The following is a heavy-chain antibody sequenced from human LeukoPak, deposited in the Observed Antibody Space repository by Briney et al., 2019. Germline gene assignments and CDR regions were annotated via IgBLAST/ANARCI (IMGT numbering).Heavy chain of an antibody. CDR2: ISSSSSTI. V-gene: IGHV3-48*01. D-gene: IGHD3-10*01. CDR1: GFTFSSYR. Sequence: GGSLSLSCAVAGFTFSSYRMNWVRQATGKELEWVAYISSSSSTIYYADSVKGRFTISRDNAKNSLYLQMNSLRAEDTAVYYCARNLWFGELLHVRMDVWGKGTTVTVSS. CDR3: ARNLWFGELLHVRMDV. J-gene: IGHJ6*04.